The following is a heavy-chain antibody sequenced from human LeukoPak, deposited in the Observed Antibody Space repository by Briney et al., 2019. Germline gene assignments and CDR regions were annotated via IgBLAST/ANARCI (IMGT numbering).Heavy chain of an antibody. CDR3: ARAVAGAFNPYYVDY. CDR2: INSDGSST. V-gene: IGHV3-74*01. J-gene: IGHJ4*02. D-gene: IGHD6-19*01. CDR1: GFTFSSYW. Sequence: GGSLRLSCAASGFTFSSYWMHWVRQAPGKGLVWISRINSDGSSTSYADTVKGRFTISRDNAKNTPYLQMNSLRAEDTAVYYCARAVAGAFNPYYVDYWGQGTLVTVSS.